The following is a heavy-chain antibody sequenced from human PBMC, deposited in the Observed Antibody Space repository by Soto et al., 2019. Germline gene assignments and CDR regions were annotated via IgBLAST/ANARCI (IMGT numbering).Heavy chain of an antibody. CDR2: INHGGST. Sequence: SETLSLTCAVYGGSFSGYYWSWTRQPPGKGLEWIGEINHGGSTNYNPSLKSRVTISVDTSKNQFSLKLSSVTAADTAVYYCARGIGGWFNWFDPWGQGSLVTVSS. D-gene: IGHD6-19*01. J-gene: IGHJ5*02. V-gene: IGHV4-34*01. CDR3: ARGIGGWFNWFDP. CDR1: GGSFSGYY.